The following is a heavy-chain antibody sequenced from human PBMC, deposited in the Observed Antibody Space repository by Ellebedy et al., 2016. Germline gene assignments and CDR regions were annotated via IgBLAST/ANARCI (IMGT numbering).Heavy chain of an antibody. Sequence: ASVKVSXXASGYTFTDYYMHWVRQAPGQGLEWMGWINPNSGGTSYAQKFQGRVTMTRDTSISTAYMELSRLTSDDTAVYYCARDLFEGSLGYCSGGSCYSSDYWGQGTLVTVSS. CDR3: ARDLFEGSLGYCSGGSCYSSDY. CDR2: INPNSGGT. CDR1: GYTFTDYY. D-gene: IGHD2-15*01. J-gene: IGHJ4*02. V-gene: IGHV1-2*02.